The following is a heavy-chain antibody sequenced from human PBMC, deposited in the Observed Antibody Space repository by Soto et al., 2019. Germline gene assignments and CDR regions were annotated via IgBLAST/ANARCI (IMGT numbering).Heavy chain of an antibody. CDR3: AKDSITPHLIIVVVPAALDS. Sequence: EVQLLESGGGLVQPGGSLRLSCAASGFTFSSYAMSWVRQAPGKGLEWVSAISGSGGSTYYPDSVKGRFTISRDSSKNTLYRQMTSLRAEDTAVYYCAKDSITPHLIIVVVPAALDSWGQGTLVTVSS. V-gene: IGHV3-23*01. J-gene: IGHJ4*02. D-gene: IGHD2-2*01. CDR1: GFTFSSYA. CDR2: ISGSGGST.